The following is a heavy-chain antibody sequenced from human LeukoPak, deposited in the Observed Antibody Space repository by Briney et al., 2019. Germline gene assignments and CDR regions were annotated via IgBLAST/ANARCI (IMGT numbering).Heavy chain of an antibody. D-gene: IGHD3-10*01. CDR2: IYPGDSDT. Sequence: ASVKVSCKASSYTFTSYWIGWVRQMPGKGLEWMGIIYPGDSDTRYSPSFQGQVTISADKSISTAYLQWSSLKASDTAMYYCARPYYYGSGSSYFQHWGQGTLVTVSS. J-gene: IGHJ1*01. CDR1: SYTFTSYW. V-gene: IGHV5-51*01. CDR3: ARPYYYGSGSSYFQH.